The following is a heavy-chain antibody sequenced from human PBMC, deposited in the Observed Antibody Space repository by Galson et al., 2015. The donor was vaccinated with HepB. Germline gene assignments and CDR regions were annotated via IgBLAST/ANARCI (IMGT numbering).Heavy chain of an antibody. CDR2: INSDGSST. CDR3: ARLSSSWYTGFDY. Sequence: LRLSCAASGFTFSSYWMHWVRQAPGKGLVWVSRINSDGSSTSYADSVKGRFTISRDNAKNTLYLQMNSLRAEDTAVYYCARLSSSWYTGFDYWGQGTLVTVSS. V-gene: IGHV3-74*01. CDR1: GFTFSSYW. J-gene: IGHJ4*02. D-gene: IGHD6-13*01.